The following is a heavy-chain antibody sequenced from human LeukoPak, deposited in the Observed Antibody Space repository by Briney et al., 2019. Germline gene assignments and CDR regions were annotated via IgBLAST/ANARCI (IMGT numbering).Heavy chain of an antibody. D-gene: IGHD5-12*01. CDR2: IIPILGIA. Sequence: SVKVSCKASGGSFSSYAISWVRQAPGQGLEWMGRIIPILGIANYAQKFQGRVTITADKSTSTAYMELSSLRSEDTAVYYCARGRRRGYSGYGHFDYWGQGTLVTVSS. CDR3: ARGRRRGYSGYGHFDY. J-gene: IGHJ4*02. CDR1: GGSFSSYA. V-gene: IGHV1-69*04.